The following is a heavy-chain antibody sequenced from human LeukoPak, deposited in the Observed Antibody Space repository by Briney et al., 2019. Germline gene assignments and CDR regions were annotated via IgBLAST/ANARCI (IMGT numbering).Heavy chain of an antibody. D-gene: IGHD6-19*01. V-gene: IGHV4-30-2*01. CDR2: IYHSGST. CDR1: GGSISSGGYY. CDR3: ARDPSIAVAGATY. Sequence: SETLSLTCTVSGGSISSGGYYWSWIRQPPGKGLEWIGYIYHSGSTYYNPSLKSRVTISVDRSKNQFSLKLSSVTAADTAVYYCARDPSIAVAGATYWGQGTLVTVSS. J-gene: IGHJ4*02.